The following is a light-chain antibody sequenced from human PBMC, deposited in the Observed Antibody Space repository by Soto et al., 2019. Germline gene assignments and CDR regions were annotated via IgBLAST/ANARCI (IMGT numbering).Light chain of an antibody. Sequence: DLQMTHSPSSLAASVGDIVTITCRSSQGIRHYLAWYQQKPGKVPRLLIYEASNLQSGVPSRFSGSGSGTEFTLTIISLQPDDFASYFCQQYNTYSPTTFGPGTKVDIK. CDR2: EAS. CDR3: QQYNTYSPTT. V-gene: IGKV1-27*01. CDR1: QGIRHY. J-gene: IGKJ1*01.